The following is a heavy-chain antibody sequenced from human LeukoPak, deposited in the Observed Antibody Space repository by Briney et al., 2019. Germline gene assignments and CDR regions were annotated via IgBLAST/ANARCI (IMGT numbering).Heavy chain of an antibody. V-gene: IGHV1-3*01. CDR3: ARGSTSDWPFDY. CDR1: GYTFTDYA. CDR2: INAGNGDT. D-gene: IGHD2-2*01. J-gene: IGHJ4*02. Sequence: ASVKVSCKASGYTFTDYAIHWVRQAPGQRLEWMGWINAGNGDTKYSQKFQGRVTITRDTSASIVYMELSSLTSEDTALYSCARGSTSDWPFDYWGQGTRVTVSS.